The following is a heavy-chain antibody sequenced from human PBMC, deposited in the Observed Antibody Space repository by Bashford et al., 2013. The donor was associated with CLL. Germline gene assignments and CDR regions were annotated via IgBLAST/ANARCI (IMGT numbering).Heavy chain of an antibody. CDR2: IDPSDSYT. D-gene: IGHD5-24*01. V-gene: IGHV5-10-1*01. Sequence: GESLKISCKGSGYSFTSYWIGWVRQMPGKGLEWMGRIDPSDSYTNYSPSFQGHVTISVDKSISTAYLQWSTLKASDTAMYYCVRHQMATFWFDLWGQGTLVTVSS. J-gene: IGHJ5*02. CDR3: VRHQMATFWFDL. CDR1: GYSFTSYW.